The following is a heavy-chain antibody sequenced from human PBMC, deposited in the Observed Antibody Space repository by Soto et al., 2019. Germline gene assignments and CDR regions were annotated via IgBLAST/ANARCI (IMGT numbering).Heavy chain of an antibody. CDR3: ARDPLYDRSCQLRGNCYYYMDG. D-gene: IGHD6-13*01. CDR2: INSDGSST. J-gene: IGHJ6*03. V-gene: IGHV3-74*01. Sequence: GGSLRLSCAASGFTFSRYWMHWVRQAPGKGLVWVSRINSDGSSTSYADSVKGRFTISRDNAKNTLYLQMNSLRAEDTAVYYCARDPLYDRSCQLRGNCYYYMDGWGKGTTVTVSS. CDR1: GFTFSRYW.